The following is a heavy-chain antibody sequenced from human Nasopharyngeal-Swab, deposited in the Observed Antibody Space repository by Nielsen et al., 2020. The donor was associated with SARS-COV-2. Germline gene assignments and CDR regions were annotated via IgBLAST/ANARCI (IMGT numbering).Heavy chain of an antibody. CDR3: VGSSWYGDYYYYGMDV. CDR1: GGSISSSSYY. J-gene: IGHJ6*02. D-gene: IGHD6-13*01. Sequence: SETLSLTCTVSGGSISSSSYYWGWIRQPPGKGLEWIGSIYYSGSTYYNPSLKSRVTISVDTSKNQFSLKLGSVTAADTAVYYCVGSSWYGDYYYYGMDVWGQGTTVTVSS. CDR2: IYYSGST. V-gene: IGHV4-39*07.